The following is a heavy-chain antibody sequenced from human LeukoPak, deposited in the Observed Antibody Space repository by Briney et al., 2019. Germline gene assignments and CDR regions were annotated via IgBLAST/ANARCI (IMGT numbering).Heavy chain of an antibody. D-gene: IGHD2-2*01. CDR2: IKQDGSEK. CDR1: GFTFSNYW. Sequence: GGSLRLSCAASGFTFSNYWMSWVRKAPGKGLEWVANIKQDGSEKYYVDSVKGRFTISRDNAKNSLYLQMISLRAEDTAVYYCARGGAPYCSSTSCYEDRFDPWGQGTLVTVSS. J-gene: IGHJ5*02. V-gene: IGHV3-7*05. CDR3: ARGGAPYCSSTSCYEDRFDP.